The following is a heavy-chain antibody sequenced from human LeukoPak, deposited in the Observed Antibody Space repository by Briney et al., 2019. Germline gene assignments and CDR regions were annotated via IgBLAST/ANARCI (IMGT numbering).Heavy chain of an antibody. CDR3: ARRYGSGSSETFDY. CDR1: GGSLSSYL. Sequence: SETLSLTCTVSGGSLSSYLWSWLRQPPGKGLEWIAYIYYSGSTNYNPSLKSRVTISVDTSKNQFSLKLSSATAADTAVYYCARRYGSGSSETFDYWGQGTLVTVSS. CDR2: IYYSGST. D-gene: IGHD3-10*01. J-gene: IGHJ4*02. V-gene: IGHV4-59*01.